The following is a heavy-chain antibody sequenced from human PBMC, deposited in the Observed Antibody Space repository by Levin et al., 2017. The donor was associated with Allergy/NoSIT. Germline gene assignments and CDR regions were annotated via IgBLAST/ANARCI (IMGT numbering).Heavy chain of an antibody. CDR2: INHSGST. CDR3: ARLRGYSRSGRYYYYYYYMDV. D-gene: IGHD5-18*01. CDR1: GGSFSGYY. V-gene: IGHV4-34*01. J-gene: IGHJ6*03. Sequence: PSETLSLTCAVYGGSFSGYYWSWIRQPPGKGLEWIGEINHSGSTNYNPSLKSRVTISVDTSKNQFSLKLSSVTAADTAVYYCARLRGYSRSGRYYYYYYYMDVWGKGTTVTVSS.